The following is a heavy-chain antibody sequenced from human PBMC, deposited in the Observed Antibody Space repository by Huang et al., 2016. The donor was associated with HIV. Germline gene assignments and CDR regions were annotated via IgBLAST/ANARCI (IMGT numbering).Heavy chain of an antibody. Sequence: QLQLQESGPGLVKPLEILSLTCTVSGSFIRSSYYWVWIRQPPGKGLEWIGNSYYSGNSSYNPSLKSRVNISVDTSKTHMSLKVDSVTAADTAVYYCARPLTGTTALGYWGQGTLVTVSS. CDR1: GSFIRSSYY. CDR2: SYYSGNS. CDR3: ARPLTGTTALGY. D-gene: IGHD1-20*01. V-gene: IGHV4-39*01. J-gene: IGHJ4*02.